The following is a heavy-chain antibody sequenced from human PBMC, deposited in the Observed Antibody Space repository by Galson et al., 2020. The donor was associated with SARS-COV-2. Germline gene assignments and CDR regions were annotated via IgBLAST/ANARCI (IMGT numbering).Heavy chain of an antibody. CDR3: ARGGGSMYIFGDNFDY. CDR1: GGSFSGYY. CDR2: INRSGST. J-gene: IGHJ4*02. Sequence: SETLSLTCAVYGGSFSGYYWSWIRQTPGKVLEWIGEINRSGSTNYNPSLKSRVNISLDTSKNQFSLKLSSVSAADTAVYYCARGGGSMYIFGDNFDYWGQGIMVTVSS. V-gene: IGHV4-34*01. D-gene: IGHD3-3*02.